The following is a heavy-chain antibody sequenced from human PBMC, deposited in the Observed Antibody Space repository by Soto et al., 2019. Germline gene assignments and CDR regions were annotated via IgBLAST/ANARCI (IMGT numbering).Heavy chain of an antibody. V-gene: IGHV3-21*01. CDR2: ISSSSSYI. CDR3: VKTLQYSYGLPH. D-gene: IGHD5-18*01. Sequence: GGSLRLSCAASGFTFSSYSMNWVRQAPGKGLEWVSSISSSSSYIYYADSVKGRFTISRDNAKNSLYLQMNSLRAEDTAVYYCVKTLQYSYGLPHWGQGTLVTVSS. CDR1: GFTFSSYS. J-gene: IGHJ4*02.